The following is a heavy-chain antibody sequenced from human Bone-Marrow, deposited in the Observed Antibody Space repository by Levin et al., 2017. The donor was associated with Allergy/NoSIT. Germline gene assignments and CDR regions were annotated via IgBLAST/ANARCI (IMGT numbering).Heavy chain of an antibody. CDR1: GFTFSSNG. Sequence: GGSLRLSCAASGFTFSSNGMHWVRQAPGKGLEWVAAIYYDGSNKYYGDPVKGRFTIARDNSKNTLFLQMDSLRAEDPAVYYCARDLLWYGAHPFDYWGQGTLVTVSS. V-gene: IGHV3-33*01. CDR2: IYYDGSNK. CDR3: ARDLLWYGAHPFDY. J-gene: IGHJ4*02. D-gene: IGHD3-10*01.